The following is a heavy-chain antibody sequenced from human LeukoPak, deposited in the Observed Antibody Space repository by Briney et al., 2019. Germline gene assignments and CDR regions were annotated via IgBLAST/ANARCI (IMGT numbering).Heavy chain of an antibody. J-gene: IGHJ3*02. CDR2: ISSSSSYI. CDR3: ARDRPVADAFDI. V-gene: IGHV3-21*01. CDR1: GFTFSSYS. D-gene: IGHD6-19*01. Sequence: GGSLRLSCAASGFTFSSYSMNWVRQAPGKGLEWVSSISSSSSYIYYADPVKGRFTISRDNAKNSLYLQMNSLRAEDTAVYYCARDRPVADAFDIWGQGTMVTVSS.